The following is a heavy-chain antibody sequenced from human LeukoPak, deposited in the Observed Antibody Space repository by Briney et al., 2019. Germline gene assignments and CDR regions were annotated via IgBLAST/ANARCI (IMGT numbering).Heavy chain of an antibody. J-gene: IGHJ4*02. CDR3: AREYPSTYNFDS. D-gene: IGHD1-1*01. Sequence: ASVKVSCKASGYTFSSYHMHWVRQAPGQGLAWMGIINPSGGSTSYAQKFQGRVTTTWDTSTSTVYMELSSLRSEDTAVYYCAREYPSTYNFDSWGQGTLVTVAS. CDR1: GYTFSSYH. V-gene: IGHV1-46*01. CDR2: INPSGGST.